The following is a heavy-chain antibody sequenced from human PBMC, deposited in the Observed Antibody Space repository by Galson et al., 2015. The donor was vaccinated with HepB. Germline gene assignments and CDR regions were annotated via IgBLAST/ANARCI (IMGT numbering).Heavy chain of an antibody. Sequence: PLSLTCAVSGGSISSGGYSWSWIRQPPGKGLEWIGYIYYSGSTYYNPSLKSRVTISVDTSKNQFSLKLSSVTAADTAVYYCARPTTVTPSLYFQHWGQGTLVTVSS. D-gene: IGHD4-17*01. J-gene: IGHJ1*01. V-gene: IGHV4-30-2*03. CDR2: IYYSGST. CDR1: GGSISSGGYS. CDR3: ARPTTVTPSLYFQH.